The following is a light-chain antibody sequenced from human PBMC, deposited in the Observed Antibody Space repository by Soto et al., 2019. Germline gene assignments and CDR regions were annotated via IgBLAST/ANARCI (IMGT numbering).Light chain of an antibody. CDR3: SSYTSSSTLV. Sequence: QSALTQPVSVSGSPGQSITISCTGTSSDVGGYKYVSWYQQHPGKAPKVMIFEVSNRPSGVSNRFSGSKSGYTASLTISVLQDEDEADYYCSSYTSSSTLVFGTGTKLTVL. J-gene: IGLJ1*01. V-gene: IGLV2-14*01. CDR2: EVS. CDR1: SSDVGGYKY.